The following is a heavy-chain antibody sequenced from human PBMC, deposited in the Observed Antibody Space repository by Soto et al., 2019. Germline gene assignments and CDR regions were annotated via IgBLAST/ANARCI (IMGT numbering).Heavy chain of an antibody. CDR3: AKDRRAGGNSAFYFDF. CDR1: GFTFSSYS. CDR2: ISATGGGT. D-gene: IGHD3-16*01. J-gene: IGHJ4*02. V-gene: IGHV3-23*01. Sequence: GGSLRLSCAASGFTFSSYSMSWVRQAPGKGLEWVSLISATGGGTYYADSVKGRFTISRDNSHNTLYLQVHSLTAEDTAVYYCAKDRRAGGNSAFYFDFWGQGAQVTVSS.